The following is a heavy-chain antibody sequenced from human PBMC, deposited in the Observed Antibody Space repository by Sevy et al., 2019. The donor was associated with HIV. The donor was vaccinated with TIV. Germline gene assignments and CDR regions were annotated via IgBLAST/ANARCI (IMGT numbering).Heavy chain of an antibody. CDR2: IDSRSSNI. V-gene: IGHV3-48*01. Sequence: GGSLRLSCAASGFTFSSYSMNWVRQAPGKGLEWLSYIDSRSSNIYYADSVKGRFTVSRDNAKNSLYVQMNSLRGEDTAVYYCAREGGYTYQGMDGWGQGTTVTVSS. CDR3: AREGGYTYQGMDG. D-gene: IGHD5-12*01. J-gene: IGHJ6*02. CDR1: GFTFSSYS.